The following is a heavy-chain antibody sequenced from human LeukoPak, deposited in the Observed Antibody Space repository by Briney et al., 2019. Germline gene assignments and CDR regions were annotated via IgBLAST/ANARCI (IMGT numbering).Heavy chain of an antibody. CDR3: ARGYYGSGRFNDY. D-gene: IGHD3-10*01. J-gene: IGHJ4*02. CDR1: GYTFTGYY. Sequence: ASVTVSCKASGYTFTGYYMHWVRQAPGQGLEWMGWINPNSGGTNYAQKFQGRVTMTRDTSISTAYMELSRLRSDDTAVYYCARGYYGSGRFNDYWGQGTLVTVSS. CDR2: INPNSGGT. V-gene: IGHV1-2*02.